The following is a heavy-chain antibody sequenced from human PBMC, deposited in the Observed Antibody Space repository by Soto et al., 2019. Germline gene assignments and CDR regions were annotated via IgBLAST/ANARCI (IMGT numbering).Heavy chain of an antibody. CDR1: GFTFSSYW. Sequence: LILSCAASGFTFSSYWMSWVRQAPGKGLGWVANIKQDGGDKYYVDSVKGRFTISRDNAKNTLYLQMNNLRAEDTAMFYCAKDRGPYCSGGICYPPSWFDPWGQGTLLTVSS. D-gene: IGHD2-15*01. V-gene: IGHV3-7*03. CDR2: IKQDGGDK. CDR3: AKDRGPYCSGGICYPPSWFDP. J-gene: IGHJ5*02.